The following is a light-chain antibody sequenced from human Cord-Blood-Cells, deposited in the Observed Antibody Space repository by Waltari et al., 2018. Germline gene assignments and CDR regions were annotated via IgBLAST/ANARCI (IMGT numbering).Light chain of an antibody. CDR2: DVS. V-gene: IGLV2-14*01. CDR3: SSYTSSSRV. Sequence: QSALTHPASVSGSPGQSITISSTGTRSDVGGYNYVSWYQQQPGKAPKLMIYDVSNRPSGVSNRFSGSKSGNTASLTISGLQAEDEADYYCSSYTSSSRVFGGGTKLTVL. J-gene: IGLJ2*01. CDR1: RSDVGGYNY.